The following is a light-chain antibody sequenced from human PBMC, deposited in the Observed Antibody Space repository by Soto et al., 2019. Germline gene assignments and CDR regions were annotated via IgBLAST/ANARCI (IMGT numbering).Light chain of an antibody. CDR3: QQYGSSPEIT. CDR2: GAS. V-gene: IGKV3-20*01. J-gene: IGKJ4*01. Sequence: EIVLTQSPGTLSLSPGERDTLSCRASQSVSSSYLAWFQQKPGQAPRLLIYGASGRATGIPDRFSGSGSGTDFTLTISRLEPEDFAVYYCQQYGSSPEITFGGGTKVEIK. CDR1: QSVSSSY.